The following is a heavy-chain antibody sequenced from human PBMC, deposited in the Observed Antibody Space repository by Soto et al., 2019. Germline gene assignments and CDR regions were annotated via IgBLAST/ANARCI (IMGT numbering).Heavy chain of an antibody. CDR3: ATSVAGKGDFDY. V-gene: IGHV4-30-4*02. Sequence: SETLSLTCTVSGGSISSGDYYWSWIRQPPGKGLEWIGYIYYSGSTYYNPSLKSRVTISVDTSKNQFSLKLSSVTAADTAVYYCATSVAGKGDFDYWGQGTLVTVSS. CDR2: IYYSGST. J-gene: IGHJ4*02. D-gene: IGHD6-19*01. CDR1: GGSISSGDYY.